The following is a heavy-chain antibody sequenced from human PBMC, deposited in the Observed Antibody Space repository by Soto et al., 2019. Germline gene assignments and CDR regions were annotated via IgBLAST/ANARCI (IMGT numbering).Heavy chain of an antibody. D-gene: IGHD6-19*01. CDR2: IFHGGSV. Sequence: QVLLQESGPVLVQPSGTLSLSCAVSGGSVSSSFFWGWVRQPPGKGLEWIGEIFHGGSVNYNPSLKSRGTISIEKSKNQCSLELNSVTTADTAVYYCARSFGWYAIDYWGQGTLVIVSS. J-gene: IGHJ4*02. V-gene: IGHV4-4*02. CDR3: ARSFGWYAIDY. CDR1: GGSVSSSFF.